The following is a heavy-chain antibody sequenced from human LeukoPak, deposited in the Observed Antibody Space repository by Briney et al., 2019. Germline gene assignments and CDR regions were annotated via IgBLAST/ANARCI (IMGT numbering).Heavy chain of an antibody. V-gene: IGHV1-18*04. CDR2: ISAYNGNT. Sequence: ASVKVSCKASGYTFTSYGISWVRQAPGQGLEWMGWISAYNGNTNYAQKLQGRVTMTTDTSTSAAYMELRSLRSDDTAVYYCARSWDVKTIHCYTSCSNWFDPWGQGTLVTVSS. J-gene: IGHJ5*02. CDR3: ARSWDVKTIHCYTSCSNWFDP. D-gene: IGHD2-2*02. CDR1: GYTFTSYG.